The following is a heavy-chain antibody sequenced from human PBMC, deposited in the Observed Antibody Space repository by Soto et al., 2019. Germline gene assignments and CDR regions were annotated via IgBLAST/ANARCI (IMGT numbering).Heavy chain of an antibody. D-gene: IGHD6-19*01. CDR1: GFTFSSYA. CDR2: ISGSGGST. J-gene: IGHJ6*02. Sequence: GGSLRLSCAASGFTFSSYAMSWVRQAPGKGLEWVSAISGSGGSTYYADSVKGRFTISRDNSKNTLYLQMNSLRAEDTAVYYCATAADSSGWLGYYYGMDVWGQGTTVTHSS. CDR3: ATAADSSGWLGYYYGMDV. V-gene: IGHV3-23*01.